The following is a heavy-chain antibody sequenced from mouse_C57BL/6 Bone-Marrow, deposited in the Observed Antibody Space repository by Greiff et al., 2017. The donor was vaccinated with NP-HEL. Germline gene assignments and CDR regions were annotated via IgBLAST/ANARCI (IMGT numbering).Heavy chain of an antibody. CDR1: GYTFTDYE. J-gene: IGHJ3*01. D-gene: IGHD1-1*02. V-gene: IGHV1-15*01. Sequence: QVHVKQSGAELVRPGASVTLSCKASGYTFTDYEMHWVKQTPVHGLEWIGAIDPETGGTAYNQKFKGKAILTADKSSSTAYMELRSLTSEDSAVYYCTRWWGFAYWGQGTLVTVSA. CDR3: TRWWGFAY. CDR2: IDPETGGT.